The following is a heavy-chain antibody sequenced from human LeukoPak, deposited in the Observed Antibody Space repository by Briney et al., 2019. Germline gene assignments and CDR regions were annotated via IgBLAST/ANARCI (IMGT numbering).Heavy chain of an antibody. Sequence: GASVKVSCKASGYTFTNYYMHWVRQAPGQGLEWMGLINPSGGSTSYAEKFQGGVIMTRDMSTTTDYMELSSLRSEDTAVYYCASGYYYRGDYWGQGTLVTVSS. D-gene: IGHD3-22*01. J-gene: IGHJ4*02. CDR1: GYTFTNYY. CDR2: INPSGGST. CDR3: ASGYYYRGDY. V-gene: IGHV1-46*01.